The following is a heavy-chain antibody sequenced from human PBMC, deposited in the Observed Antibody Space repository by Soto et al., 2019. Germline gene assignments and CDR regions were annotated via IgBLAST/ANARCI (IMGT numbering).Heavy chain of an antibody. D-gene: IGHD5-12*01. V-gene: IGHV4-4*07. CDR2: MYVTGTT. Sequence: QVQLQESGPGLVKPSETLSLICTVSGGSISHHYWSWIRQPAGTRLEWMGRMYVTGTTNYNPSLKNRVSMSIDTSKNQCSLKLSSVTAADTAVYYCARDGGYTGYEEGNPFDIWGQGTMVTVSS. CDR1: GGSISHHY. J-gene: IGHJ3*02. CDR3: ARDGGYTGYEEGNPFDI.